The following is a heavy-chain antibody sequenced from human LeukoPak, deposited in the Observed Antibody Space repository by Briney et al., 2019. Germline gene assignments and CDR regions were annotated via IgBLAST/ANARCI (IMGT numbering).Heavy chain of an antibody. CDR2: INPNSGGT. CDR1: GYTFTGYQ. CDR3: ARAVGGNYRRPIDY. V-gene: IGHV1-2*02. J-gene: IGHJ4*02. Sequence: ASVKVSCKASGYTFTGYQIHWVRQAPGQGLEWMGWINPNSGGTNYAQKFQGRATMTRDTSISTAYMELSSLRSDDTAVYYCARAVGGNYRRPIDYWGQGSLVTVSS. D-gene: IGHD1-26*01.